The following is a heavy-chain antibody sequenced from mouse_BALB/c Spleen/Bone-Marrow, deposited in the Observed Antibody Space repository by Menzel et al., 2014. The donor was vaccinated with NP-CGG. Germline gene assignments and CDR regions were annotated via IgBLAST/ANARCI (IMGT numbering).Heavy chain of an antibody. CDR2: ILPGSGSI. CDR3: ARAYRYGRYAMDY. Sequence: QVQLQQSGAELMKPGASVKISCKVTGYTFSTYWIEWVKQRPGHGLEWIGEILPGSGSINYNEKFKGKATFTADTSSNTAYIQLSGLTSENSAVYYCARAYRYGRYAMDYWGQGTSVTVSS. J-gene: IGHJ4*01. V-gene: IGHV1-9*01. CDR1: GYTFSTYW. D-gene: IGHD2-14*01.